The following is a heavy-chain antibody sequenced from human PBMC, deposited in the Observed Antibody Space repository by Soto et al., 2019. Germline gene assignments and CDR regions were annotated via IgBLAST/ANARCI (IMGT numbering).Heavy chain of an antibody. D-gene: IGHD6-13*01. CDR1: GGTFSSYD. CDR2: IIPIFGTA. CDR3: ARGGAAAGTSWFDP. J-gene: IGHJ5*02. V-gene: IGHV1-69*12. Sequence: QVQLVQSGAEVKKPGSSVKVSCKASGGTFSSYDISWVRQAPGQGLEWMGGIIPIFGTANYAQKFQGRVTITADESTSTAYMELSSLRSEDTAVYYCARGGAAAGTSWFDPWGQGTLVTVSS.